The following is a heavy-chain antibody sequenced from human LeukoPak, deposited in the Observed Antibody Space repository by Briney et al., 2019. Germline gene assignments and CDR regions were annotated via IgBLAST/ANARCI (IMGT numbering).Heavy chain of an antibody. CDR2: FDPEDGET. D-gene: IGHD6-19*01. Sequence: ASVKVSCKVSGYTRTELSMHWVRQAPGKGLEWMGGFDPEDGETIYAQKFQGRVTMTEDTSTDTAYMELSSLRSEDTAVYYCASRIGRIAVAGGDYYGMDVWGQGTTVTVSS. J-gene: IGHJ6*02. V-gene: IGHV1-24*01. CDR3: ASRIGRIAVAGGDYYGMDV. CDR1: GYTRTELS.